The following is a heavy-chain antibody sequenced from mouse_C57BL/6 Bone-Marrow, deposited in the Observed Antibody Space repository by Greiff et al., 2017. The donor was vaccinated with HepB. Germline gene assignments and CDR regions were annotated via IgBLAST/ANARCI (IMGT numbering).Heavy chain of an antibody. CDR1: GYTFTSYW. V-gene: IGHV1-50*01. D-gene: IGHD1-1*01. CDR2: IDPSDSYT. J-gene: IGHJ4*01. Sequence: VKQSCKASGYTFTSYWMQWVKQRPGQGLEWIGEIDPSDSYTNYNQKFKGKATLTVDTSSSTAYMQLSSLTSEDSAVYYCARWGYGSSLYAMDYWGQGTSVTVSS. CDR3: ARWGYGSSLYAMDY.